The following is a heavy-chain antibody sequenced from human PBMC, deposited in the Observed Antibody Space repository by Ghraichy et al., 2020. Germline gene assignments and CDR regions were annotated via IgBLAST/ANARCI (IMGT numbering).Heavy chain of an antibody. CDR1: GGSISSYY. CDR2: IYTSGST. D-gene: IGHD3-10*01. J-gene: IGHJ5*02. V-gene: IGHV4-4*09. CDR3: ARHLSIRGAYGVRGDLNWFDP. Sequence: SETLSLTCTVSGGSISSYYWSWIRQPPGKGLEWIGYIYTSGSTNYNPSLKSRVTIPVDTSKNQFSLKLSSVTAADTAVYYCARHLSIRGAYGVRGDLNWFDPWGQGTLVTVSS.